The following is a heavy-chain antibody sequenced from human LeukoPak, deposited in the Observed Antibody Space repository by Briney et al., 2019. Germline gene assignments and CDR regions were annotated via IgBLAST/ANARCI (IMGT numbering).Heavy chain of an antibody. CDR3: ALQSRLGQAFDI. J-gene: IGHJ3*02. CDR2: IYYSGST. V-gene: IGHV4-59*08. Sequence: SETLSLTCTVSGGSISSYYWSWIRQPPGKGLEWIGYIYYSGSTNYNPSLKSRVTISVDTSKTQFSLKLSSVTAADTAVYYCALQSRLGQAFDIWGQGTMVTVSS. CDR1: GGSISSYY. D-gene: IGHD3-16*01.